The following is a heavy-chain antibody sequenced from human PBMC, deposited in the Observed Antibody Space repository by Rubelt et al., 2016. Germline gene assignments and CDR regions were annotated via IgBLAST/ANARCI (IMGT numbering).Heavy chain of an antibody. D-gene: IGHD4-17*01. V-gene: IGHV3-30*02. CDR1: GFTFSSYG. CDR3: AKPARLDYGINAEYFQH. Sequence: QVQLVESGGGVVQPGGSLRLSCAASGFTFSSYGMHWVRQAPGKGLEWVAFIRYDGSNKYYPDSVKGLFTISGDNSKNTLYLQMNSLRAEDTAVYYCAKPARLDYGINAEYFQHWGQGTLVTVSS. CDR2: IRYDGSNK. J-gene: IGHJ1*01.